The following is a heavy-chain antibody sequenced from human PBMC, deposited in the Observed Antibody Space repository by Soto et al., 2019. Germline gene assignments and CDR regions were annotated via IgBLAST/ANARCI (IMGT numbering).Heavy chain of an antibody. D-gene: IGHD3-16*01. J-gene: IGHJ4*02. CDR3: TTYDYFWGNSRIRWAY. Sequence: EVRLVESGGGLVKPGGSLRLSCAASGLPFSKAWMSWVRQAPGEGLEWVARIKSETDGGTTDYAAPVEGRFTISRDDSKNTLDLQMNNRKTDDTAVYYCTTYDYFWGNSRIRWAYWGQGALVTVSS. CDR2: IKSETDGGTT. CDR1: GLPFSKAW. V-gene: IGHV3-15*01.